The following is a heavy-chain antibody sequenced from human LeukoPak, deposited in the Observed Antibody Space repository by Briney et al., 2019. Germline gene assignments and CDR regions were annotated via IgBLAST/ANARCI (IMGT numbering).Heavy chain of an antibody. J-gene: IGHJ5*02. D-gene: IGHD3-10*01. CDR2: ISDSGGST. Sequence: PGGSLRLSCAASGFTFSSYGMSWVRQAPGKGLEWVSAISDSGGSTYYADSVKGRFAISRDNSKNTLYLQMNSLRAEDTAVYYCARDALGYSYGSGSYYTWFDPWGQGTLVTVSS. V-gene: IGHV3-23*01. CDR1: GFTFSSYG. CDR3: ARDALGYSYGSGSYYTWFDP.